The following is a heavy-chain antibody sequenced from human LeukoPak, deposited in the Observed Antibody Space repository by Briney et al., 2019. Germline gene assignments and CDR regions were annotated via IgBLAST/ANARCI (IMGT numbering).Heavy chain of an antibody. Sequence: GGSLRLSCAASGFTFSYYSMNWASQAPGKGLEGVSYISSSSNTIYYAGSVKGRFTISRDNAKNSLYLQMDSLRDEDTAMYYCARDSASAGDYNYFYATDVWGQGTTVTVSS. CDR2: ISSSSNTI. CDR1: GFTFSYYS. CDR3: ARDSASAGDYNYFYATDV. J-gene: IGHJ6*02. V-gene: IGHV3-48*02. D-gene: IGHD6-13*01.